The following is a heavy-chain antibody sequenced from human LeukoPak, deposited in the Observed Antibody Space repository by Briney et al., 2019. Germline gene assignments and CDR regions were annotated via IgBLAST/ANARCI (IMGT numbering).Heavy chain of an antibody. D-gene: IGHD1-1*01. CDR3: ARLGLEVGGPNWFDP. CDR1: GLTFSYYA. V-gene: IGHV3-23*01. J-gene: IGHJ5*02. Sequence: GGSLRLSCAASGLTFSYYAMSWVRQAPGKGLEWVSSISGSGGTTHYADSVKGRFAISRDNSKNTLYLQMNSLRVEDTAVYYCARLGLEVGGPNWFDPWGQGTLVTVSS. CDR2: ISGSGGTT.